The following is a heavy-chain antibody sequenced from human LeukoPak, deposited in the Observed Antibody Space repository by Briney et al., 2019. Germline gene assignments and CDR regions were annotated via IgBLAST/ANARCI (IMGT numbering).Heavy chain of an antibody. Sequence: GASVTVSCKASGCTFTSYAMHWVRQAPGQRLEWMGWINAGNGNTKYSQKFQGRVTITRDTSASTAYMELSSLRSEDTAVYSCARGVATNRYYFDYWGQGTLVTVSS. CDR2: INAGNGNT. CDR1: GCTFTSYA. CDR3: ARGVATNRYYFDY. D-gene: IGHD5-12*01. J-gene: IGHJ4*02. V-gene: IGHV1-3*01.